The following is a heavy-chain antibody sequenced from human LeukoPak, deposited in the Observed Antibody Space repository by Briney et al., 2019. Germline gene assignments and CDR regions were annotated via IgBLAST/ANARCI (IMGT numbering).Heavy chain of an antibody. CDR3: ARGYSSSWQGVY. CDR2: IYHSGST. J-gene: IGHJ4*02. D-gene: IGHD6-13*01. CDR1: GGSISSGGYY. Sequence: SETLSLTCTVSGGSISSGGYYWSWIRQPPGKGLEWIGYIYHSGSTYYNPSLKSRVTISVDTSKNQFSLKLSSVTAADTAVYYCARGYSSSWQGVYWGQGTLVTVSS. V-gene: IGHV4-30-2*01.